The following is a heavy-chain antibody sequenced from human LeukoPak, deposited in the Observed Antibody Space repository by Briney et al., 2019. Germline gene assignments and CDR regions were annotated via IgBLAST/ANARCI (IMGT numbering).Heavy chain of an antibody. V-gene: IGHV3-53*01. CDR3: AREFQDYYGSGSYFDY. CDR2: IYSSGST. J-gene: IGHJ4*02. Sequence: GGSLRLSCAASGFTVSSNYMSWVRQAPGKGLEWVSVIYSSGSTYYADSVKGRFTISRDNSKNTLYLQMNSLRAEDTAVYYCAREFQDYYGSGSYFDYWGQGTLVTVSS. D-gene: IGHD3-10*01. CDR1: GFTVSSNY.